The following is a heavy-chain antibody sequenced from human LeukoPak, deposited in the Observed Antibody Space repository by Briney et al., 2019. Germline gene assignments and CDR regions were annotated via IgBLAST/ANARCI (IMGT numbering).Heavy chain of an antibody. CDR2: INIDGSST. J-gene: IGHJ3*02. CDR1: GFTFSSYW. Sequence: GSLRLSCAASGFTFSSYWMHWVRQGPGKGLVWVSRINIDGSSTTYADSVKGRFTISRDSAKNTLYLQMNSLRAEDTAVYYCARDIADAFDIWGQGTMVTVSS. D-gene: IGHD6-13*01. CDR3: ARDIADAFDI. V-gene: IGHV3-74*01.